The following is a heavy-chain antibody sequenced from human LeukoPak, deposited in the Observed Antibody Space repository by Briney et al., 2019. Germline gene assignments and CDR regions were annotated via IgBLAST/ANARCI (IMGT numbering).Heavy chain of an antibody. V-gene: IGHV5-51*01. CDR1: GYNLTSYW. CDR3: ARDGTGGYSGNFDY. Sequence: GESLKIFRKGSGYNLTSYWNARVRQIPRKGLEWVGIIYPGDSDNRYSPFFQGPVTHLLDKSISTAYLRWSSLKGSDTAIYYCARDGTGGYSGNFDYWGQGTLVTVSS. CDR2: IYPGDSDN. D-gene: IGHD5-12*01. J-gene: IGHJ4*02.